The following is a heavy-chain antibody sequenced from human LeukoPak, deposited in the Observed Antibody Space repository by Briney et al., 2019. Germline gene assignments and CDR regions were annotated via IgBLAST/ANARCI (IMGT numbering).Heavy chain of an antibody. Sequence: GRSLRLSCAASGFTFSSYGMHWVRQAPGKGLEWVAVISYDGSNKYYADSVKGRFTISRDNTKNTLYLQMNSLRAEDTAVYYCAKVHEYGGDWGQGTLVTVSS. CDR3: AKVHEYGGD. D-gene: IGHD3-16*01. CDR1: GFTFSSYG. CDR2: ISYDGSNK. V-gene: IGHV3-30*18. J-gene: IGHJ4*02.